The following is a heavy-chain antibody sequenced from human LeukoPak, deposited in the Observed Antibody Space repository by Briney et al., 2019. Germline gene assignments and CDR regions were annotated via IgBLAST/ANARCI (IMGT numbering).Heavy chain of an antibody. CDR2: ISYDGSNK. V-gene: IGHV3-30*04. CDR1: GFTFSSYA. CDR3: ARDRTLVVPWDY. Sequence: GGSLRLSCAASGFTFSSYAMHWVRQAPGKGLEWVAVISYDGSNKYYADSVKGRFTISRDNSKNTLYLQMNSLRAEDTAVYYCARDRTLVVPWDYWGQGTLVTVSS. D-gene: IGHD2-15*01. J-gene: IGHJ4*02.